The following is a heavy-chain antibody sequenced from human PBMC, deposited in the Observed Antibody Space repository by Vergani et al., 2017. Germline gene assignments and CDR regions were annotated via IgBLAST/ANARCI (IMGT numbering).Heavy chain of an antibody. CDR1: GFTFDDYA. CDR3: ARRHGYSYGYDFEMATILGY. V-gene: IGHV3-9*01. Sequence: EVQLLESGGGLVQPGGSLRLSCAASGFTFDDYAMHWVRQAPGKGLEWVSGISWNSGSIGYADSVKGRFTISRDNAKNSLYLQMNSLRAEDTALYYCARRHGYSYGYDFEMATILGYWGQGTLVTVSS. D-gene: IGHD5-18*01. J-gene: IGHJ4*02. CDR2: ISWNSGSI.